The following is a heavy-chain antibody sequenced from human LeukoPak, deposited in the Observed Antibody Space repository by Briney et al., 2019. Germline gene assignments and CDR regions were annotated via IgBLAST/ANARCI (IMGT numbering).Heavy chain of an antibody. CDR2: INHSGTS. J-gene: IGHJ6*03. CDR3: ASSRGYSSSLWYYYMDV. V-gene: IGHV4-34*01. Sequence: SETLSLTCAVYGGSFSAYYWSWIRQPPGKGLEWIAEINHSGTSNYKPSLKSRVTISIDTSKNQFSLKLSSVTAADTAVYYCASSRGYSSSLWYYYMDVWGKGTTVTVSS. CDR1: GGSFSAYY. D-gene: IGHD6-13*01.